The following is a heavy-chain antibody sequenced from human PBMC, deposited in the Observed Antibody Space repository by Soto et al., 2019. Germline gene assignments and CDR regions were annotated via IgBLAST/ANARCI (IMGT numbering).Heavy chain of an antibody. CDR1: GYTFTSYY. D-gene: IGHD2-2*01. Sequence: QVQLVQSGAEVKKPGASVKVSCKASGYTFTSYYMHWVRQAPGQGLEWMGIINPSGGSTSYAQKFQGRVTMTRDTCTSTVYMELSSLRSEDTAVYYCARAAGYCSSTSCYDPYYYYYMDVWGKGTTVTVSS. J-gene: IGHJ6*03. V-gene: IGHV1-46*03. CDR3: ARAAGYCSSTSCYDPYYYYYMDV. CDR2: INPSGGST.